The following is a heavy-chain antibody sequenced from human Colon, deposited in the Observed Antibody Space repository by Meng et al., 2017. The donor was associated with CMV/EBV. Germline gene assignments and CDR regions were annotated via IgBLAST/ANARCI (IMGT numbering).Heavy chain of an antibody. V-gene: IGHV4-34*01. Sequence: QVQLQQWGAGLLKPSETLSLTCDVYGVSLRDYYWSWIRQSPGEGLEWIGEISHSGSTNDNPSLKSRVTMSIDTSKKQISLKLTSVTAADTAVYYCASRGALVRGILITTFDSWGQGTLVTVSS. D-gene: IGHD3-10*01. CDR2: ISHSGST. J-gene: IGHJ4*02. CDR3: ASRGALVRGILITTFDS. CDR1: GVSLRDYY.